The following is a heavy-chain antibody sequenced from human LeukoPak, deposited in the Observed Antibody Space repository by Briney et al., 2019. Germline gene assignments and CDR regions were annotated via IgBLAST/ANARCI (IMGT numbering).Heavy chain of an antibody. V-gene: IGHV3-21*01. CDR3: PRGPFRRGYSSMYYFDY. CDR2: ISSSSSYI. CDR1: GFTFSSYS. D-gene: IGHD5-18*01. Sequence: PGGSLRLSCAASGFTFSSYSMNWVRQAPGKGLECVSSISSSSSYIYYADSVKGRFTISRDNAKNSLYLQMNSLRAEDTAVYYCPRGPFRRGYSSMYYFDYWGQGTLVTVSS. J-gene: IGHJ4*02.